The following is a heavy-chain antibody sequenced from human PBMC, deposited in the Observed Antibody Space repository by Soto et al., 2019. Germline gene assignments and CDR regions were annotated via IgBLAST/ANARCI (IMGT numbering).Heavy chain of an antibody. Sequence: QVQLQESGPGLVKPSETLSLTCTVSGGSISPYCWSWIRQPPGKGLEWIGNIYYSGSTSYNPSLRSRVTISVDTTRSQFSQSLGSVTAADAAVYYCARAAVEDGYDAAFEIWGQGTKVTVSS. CDR1: GGSISPYC. V-gene: IGHV4-59*01. CDR2: IYYSGST. CDR3: ARAAVEDGYDAAFEI. J-gene: IGHJ3*02. D-gene: IGHD5-12*01.